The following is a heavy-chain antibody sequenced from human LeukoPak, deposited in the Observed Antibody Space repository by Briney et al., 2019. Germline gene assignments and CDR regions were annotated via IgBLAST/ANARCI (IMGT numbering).Heavy chain of an antibody. J-gene: IGHJ4*02. D-gene: IGHD3-10*01. CDR2: IDQDGSAK. V-gene: IGHV3-7*01. CDR1: GFTFSGHW. CDR3: VRNGGSLGY. Sequence: PGGSLRLSCAASGFTFSGHWMSWVRQAPGKGPEWVANIDQDGSAKNYVDSVKGRFSISRDNAKNSLILQMNSLRDEDTAVYYCVRNGGSLGYWGQGTLVTVSS.